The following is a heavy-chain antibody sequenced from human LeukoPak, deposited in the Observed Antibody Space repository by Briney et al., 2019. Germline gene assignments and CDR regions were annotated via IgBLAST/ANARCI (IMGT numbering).Heavy chain of an antibody. CDR2: IYYSGST. J-gene: IGHJ6*02. CDR1: NDSVSNGYYY. CDR3: ARDPYSSAWQNYHGMDV. D-gene: IGHD6-19*01. V-gene: IGHV4-61*01. Sequence: KASETLSLTCTVSNDSVSNGYYYWSWIRQPPGKGLEWIGNIYYSGSTNYNPSPRSRVTISIDTSKNQFSLKLSSMPAADTAMYFCARDPYSSAWQNYHGMDVWGQGTTVTVSS.